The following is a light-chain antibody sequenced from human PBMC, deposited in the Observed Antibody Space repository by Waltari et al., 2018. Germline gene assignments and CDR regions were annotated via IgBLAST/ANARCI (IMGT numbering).Light chain of an antibody. J-gene: IGKJ3*01. CDR3: QQYGSSPLT. CDR1: QYVSSSY. Sequence: DTVLTQSPGTLSLSPGDRATLSCRASQYVSSSYLAWYQQKPGQAPRLLIYGASSRASGIPDRFSGSGSGTDFTLTISRLEPEDFAVYYCQQYGSSPLTFGPGTKVDI. CDR2: GAS. V-gene: IGKV3-20*01.